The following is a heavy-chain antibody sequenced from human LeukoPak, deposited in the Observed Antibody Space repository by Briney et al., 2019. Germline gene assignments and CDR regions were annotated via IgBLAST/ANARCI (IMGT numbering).Heavy chain of an antibody. Sequence: SETLSLTCTVSGGSVRGYYWSWIRQPPGKGLEWIGYIYYSGSTNDNPSLKSRVTISVDMSKNQFSLKLSSVTAADTAVYYCARAWGDSSSWYAEPNAFDIWGQGTMVTVSS. D-gene: IGHD6-13*01. V-gene: IGHV4-59*02. CDR2: IYYSGST. J-gene: IGHJ3*02. CDR1: GGSVRGYY. CDR3: ARAWGDSSSWYAEPNAFDI.